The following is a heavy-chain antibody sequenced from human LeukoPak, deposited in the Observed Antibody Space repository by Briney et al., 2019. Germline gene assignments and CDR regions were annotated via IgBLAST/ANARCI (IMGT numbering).Heavy chain of an antibody. CDR2: IIPIFGTA. CDR1: GGTFSSYA. D-gene: IGHD3-10*01. CDR3: ARRSGVRGALWEAFDI. Sequence: ASVKVSCKASGGTFSSYAISWVRQAPGQGLEWMGGIIPIFGTANYAQKFQGRVTITADESTSTAYMELSSLRSEDTAVYYCARRSGVRGALWEAFDIWGEGTMVTVSS. V-gene: IGHV1-69*13. J-gene: IGHJ3*02.